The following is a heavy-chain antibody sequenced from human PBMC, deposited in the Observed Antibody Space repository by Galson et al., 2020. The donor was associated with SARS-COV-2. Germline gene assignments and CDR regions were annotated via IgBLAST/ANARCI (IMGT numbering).Heavy chain of an antibody. Sequence: GESLKISCAASGFTFSSYSMNWVRQAPGKGLEWVSYISSSSTIYYADSVKGRFTISRDNAKNSLYLQMNSLRDEDTAVYYCAREGYYDAFDIWGQGTMVTVSS. CDR3: AREGYYDAFDI. CDR1: GFTFSSYS. CDR2: ISSSSTI. J-gene: IGHJ3*02. V-gene: IGHV3-48*02. D-gene: IGHD2-15*01.